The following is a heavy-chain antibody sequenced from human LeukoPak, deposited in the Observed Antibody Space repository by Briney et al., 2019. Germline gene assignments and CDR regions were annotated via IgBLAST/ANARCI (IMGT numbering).Heavy chain of an antibody. Sequence: SQTLSLTCAISGDSVSSNSAAWNWIRQSPSRGLEWLGRTYYRSKWYNDYAVSVKSRITINPDTSKNQFSLQLNSVTPEDTAVYYCARRIAVAGTRYYYGMGVWGQGTTVTVSS. CDR1: GDSVSSNSAA. V-gene: IGHV6-1*01. CDR3: ARRIAVAGTRYYYGMGV. D-gene: IGHD6-19*01. J-gene: IGHJ6*02. CDR2: TYYRSKWYN.